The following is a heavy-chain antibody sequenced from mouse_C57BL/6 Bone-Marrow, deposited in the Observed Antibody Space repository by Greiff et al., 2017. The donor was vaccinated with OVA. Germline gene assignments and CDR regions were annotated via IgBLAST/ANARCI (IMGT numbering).Heavy chain of an antibody. Sequence: QVQLQQPGAELVMPGASVKLSCKASGYTFTSYWMHWVKQRPGQGLEWIGEIDPSDSYTNYNQKFKGKSTLTVDKSSSTASMQLSSLTSEDSAVYYCARGAFMDYWGQGTSVTVSS. CDR3: ARGAFMDY. J-gene: IGHJ4*01. CDR1: GYTFTSYW. V-gene: IGHV1-69*01. CDR2: IDPSDSYT.